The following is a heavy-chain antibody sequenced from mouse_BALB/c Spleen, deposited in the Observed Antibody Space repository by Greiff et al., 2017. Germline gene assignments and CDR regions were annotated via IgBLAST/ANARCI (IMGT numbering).Heavy chain of an antibody. D-gene: IGHD2-3*01. CDR1: GFTFSSYA. CDR2: ISSGGSYT. Sequence: EVKLVESGGGLVKPGGSLKLSCAASGFTFSSYAMSWVRQSPEKRLEWVAEISSGGSYTYYPDTVTGRFTISRDNAKNTLYLEMSSLRSEDTAMYYCARDGGYYYFDYWGQGTTLTVSS. J-gene: IGHJ2*01. V-gene: IGHV5-9-4*01. CDR3: ARDGGYYYFDY.